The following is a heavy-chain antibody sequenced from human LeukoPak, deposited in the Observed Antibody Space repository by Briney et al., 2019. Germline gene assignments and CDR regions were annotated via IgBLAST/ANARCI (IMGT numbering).Heavy chain of an antibody. V-gene: IGHV4-59*01. J-gene: IGHJ4*02. D-gene: IGHD6-19*01. CDR2: VIYTGSP. Sequence: PSETLSLTCTVSGGSISSYYWSWIRQPPGKGLEWIGYVIYTGSPNYNPSLKSRVNISIDTSKNKFSLNLSSVTAADTAVYYCASTGEMYSSGWYFDFWGQGTLVTVSS. CDR1: GGSISSYY. CDR3: ASTGEMYSSGWYFDF.